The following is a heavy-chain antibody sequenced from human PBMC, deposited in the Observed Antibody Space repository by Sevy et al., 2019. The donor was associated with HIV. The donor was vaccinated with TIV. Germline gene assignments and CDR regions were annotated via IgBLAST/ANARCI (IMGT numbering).Heavy chain of an antibody. D-gene: IGHD2-2*01. J-gene: IGHJ5*02. CDR2: INESGIT. Sequence: SETLSLTCAVHDGSFSGYYWNWIRQVPGKGLEWIGEINESGITYYNPSLKGRVTISVDTSKKQFSLKLNSVTAVDSAVYFCARSPPVVVVPGAPSWFDPWGQGTLVTVSS. CDR1: DGSFSGYY. CDR3: ARSPPVVVVPGAPSWFDP. V-gene: IGHV4-34*01.